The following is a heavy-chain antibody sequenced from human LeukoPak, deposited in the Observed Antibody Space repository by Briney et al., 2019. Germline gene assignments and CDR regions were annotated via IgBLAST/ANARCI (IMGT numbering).Heavy chain of an antibody. CDR2: ISSSGCT. J-gene: IGHJ3*01. CDR3: ARHVDGGKKAFDL. D-gene: IGHD4-23*01. V-gene: IGHV4-61*02. Sequence: SETLSLTCTVPGDSISSGDYYWSWIRQPAGKGLEWIGRISSSGCTNYNPSLKSRVTISVDASKNHLSLKLTSVTAADTAVYYCARHVDGGKKAFDLWGQGTLVTVSS. CDR1: GDSISSGDYY.